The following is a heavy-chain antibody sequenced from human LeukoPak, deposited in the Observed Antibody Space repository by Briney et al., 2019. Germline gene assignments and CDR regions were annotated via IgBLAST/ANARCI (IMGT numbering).Heavy chain of an antibody. V-gene: IGHV1-24*01. CDR3: ATAAVGAPINT. Sequence: ASVTVSCKVSGCTLTELSMHWVRQAPGKGLEWMGGFDPEDGETIYAQKFQGRVTMTEDTSTDTAYVELSSLRSEDTAVYYCATAAVGAPINTWGQGTLVTVSS. D-gene: IGHD1-26*01. J-gene: IGHJ5*02. CDR2: FDPEDGET. CDR1: GCTLTELS.